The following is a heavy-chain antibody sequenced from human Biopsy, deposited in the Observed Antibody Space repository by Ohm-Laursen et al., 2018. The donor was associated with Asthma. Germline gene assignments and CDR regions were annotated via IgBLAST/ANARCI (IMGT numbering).Heavy chain of an antibody. CDR1: GFTFSSYG. CDR2: MSYDGSIK. V-gene: IGHV3-33*05. D-gene: IGHD2-21*01. Sequence: SLRLSCAASGFTFSSYGMDWVRQAPGKGLEWVALMSYDGSIKDYADSLKGRFTISRDKSENTLYLQMSSLRAEDTAVYYCAKDERAYYGSDSKYMQPVPLGDWGQGTLVIVSA. CDR3: AKDERAYYGSDSKYMQPVPLGD. J-gene: IGHJ4*02.